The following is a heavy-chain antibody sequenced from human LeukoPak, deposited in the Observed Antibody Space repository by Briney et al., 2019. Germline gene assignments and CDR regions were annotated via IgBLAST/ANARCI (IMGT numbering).Heavy chain of an antibody. CDR2: ISSSDTYT. CDR3: ARGPYSSGSSADY. Sequence: PGGSLRLSCAASGFTFSDYYMSWIRQAPGKALECVSYISSSDTYTNYADSVKGRFTISRDNAKNSLYVQMNSLRAEDTAVYYCARGPYSSGSSADYWGQGTLVTVSS. V-gene: IGHV3-11*06. D-gene: IGHD6-19*01. J-gene: IGHJ4*02. CDR1: GFTFSDYY.